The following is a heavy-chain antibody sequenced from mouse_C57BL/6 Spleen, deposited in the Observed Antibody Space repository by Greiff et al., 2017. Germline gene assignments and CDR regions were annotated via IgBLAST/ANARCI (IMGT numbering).Heavy chain of an antibody. D-gene: IGHD1-1*01. Sequence: VKLMASGAELVRPGASVTLSCKASGYTFTDYEMNWVKQTPVNGLEWIGAIDPETGGTAYNQKFKGKAILTADKSSSTAYMELRSLTSEDSAVYYCTKGTTGGFAYWGQGTLVTVSA. V-gene: IGHV1-15*01. CDR3: TKGTTGGFAY. J-gene: IGHJ3*01. CDR1: GYTFTDYE. CDR2: IDPETGGT.